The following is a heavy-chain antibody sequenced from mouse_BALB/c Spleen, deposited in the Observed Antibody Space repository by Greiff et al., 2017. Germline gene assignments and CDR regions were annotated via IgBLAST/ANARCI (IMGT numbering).Heavy chain of an antibody. CDR2: INSNGGST. CDR1: GFTFSSYG. CDR3: ARDLRYPAWFAY. V-gene: IGHV5-6-3*01. D-gene: IGHD2-14*01. Sequence: EVKLMESGGGLVQPGGSLKLSCAASGFTFSSYGMSWVRQTPDKRLELVATINSNGGSTYYPDSVKGRFTISRDNAKNTLYLQMSSLKSEDTAMYYCARDLRYPAWFAYWGQGTLVTVSA. J-gene: IGHJ3*01.